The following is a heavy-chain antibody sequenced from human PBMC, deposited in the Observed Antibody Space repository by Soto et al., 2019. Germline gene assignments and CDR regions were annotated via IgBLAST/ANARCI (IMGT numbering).Heavy chain of an antibody. D-gene: IGHD5-12*01. CDR2: ISYDGSNK. V-gene: IGHV3-30*18. J-gene: IGHJ4*02. Sequence: QVQLVESGGGVVQPGRSLRLSCAASGFTFSSYGMHWVRQAPGKGLEWVAVISYDGSNKYYADSVKGRFTISRDNSKNTLYLQMNSLRAEDTAVYYCAKGYSGYDSTLDYWGQGTLVTVSP. CDR3: AKGYSGYDSTLDY. CDR1: GFTFSSYG.